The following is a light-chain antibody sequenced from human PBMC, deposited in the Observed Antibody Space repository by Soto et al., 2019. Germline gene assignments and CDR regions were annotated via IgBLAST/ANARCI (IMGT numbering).Light chain of an antibody. CDR2: KAS. Sequence: DIQMTQSPSTLSASVGDRVTITCRASQSISSWLAWYQQKPGKAPKLLIYKASTLESGVPSNFSGSGSGTEFTLTIDRLQPDDFATYYCQQYHTSSITFGQGTRLEIK. CDR3: QQYHTSSIT. J-gene: IGKJ5*01. V-gene: IGKV1-5*03. CDR1: QSISSW.